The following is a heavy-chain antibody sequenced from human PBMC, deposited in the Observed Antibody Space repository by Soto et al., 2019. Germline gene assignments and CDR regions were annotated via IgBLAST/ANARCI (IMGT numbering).Heavy chain of an antibody. CDR3: ARGPGYDFWSGCYTYYYYYMDV. CDR1: GGSISSYY. V-gene: IGHV4-59*01. CDR2: IYYSGST. J-gene: IGHJ6*03. D-gene: IGHD3-3*01. Sequence: SETLSLTCTVSGGSISSYYWSWIRQPPGKGLEWIGYIYYSGSTNYNPSLKSRVTISVDTSKNQFSLKLSSVTAADTAVYYCARGPGYDFWSGCYTYYYYYMDVWGKGTTVTVSS.